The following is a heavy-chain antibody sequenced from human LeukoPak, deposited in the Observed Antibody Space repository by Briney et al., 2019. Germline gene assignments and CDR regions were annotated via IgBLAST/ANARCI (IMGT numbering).Heavy chain of an antibody. V-gene: IGHV4-4*07. CDR3: ARRGRRYTNNWYPTAYMDD. J-gene: IGHJ6*03. CDR2: IYTSGST. Sequence: SETLSLTCTVSGGSISSYYWSWIRQPAGKGLEWIGRIYTSGSTNYNPSLKSRVTMSVDTSKNQFSLNLSSVTAADTAVYYCARRGRRYTNNWYPTAYMDDWGKGTTVTVSS. CDR1: GGSISSYY. D-gene: IGHD6-13*01.